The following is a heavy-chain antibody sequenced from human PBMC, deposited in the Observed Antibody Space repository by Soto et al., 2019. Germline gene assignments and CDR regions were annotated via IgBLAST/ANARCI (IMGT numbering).Heavy chain of an antibody. CDR1: GFTFSSYG. Sequence: PGGSLRLSCAASGFTFSSYGMHWVRQAPGKGLEWVAVIWYDGSNKYYADSVKGRFTISRDNSKNTLYLQMNSLRAEDTAVYYCAREMDIVVVPAAIGSYYYYYGMDVWGQGTTVTVSS. CDR3: AREMDIVVVPAAIGSYYYYYGMDV. J-gene: IGHJ6*02. D-gene: IGHD2-2*03. CDR2: IWYDGSNK. V-gene: IGHV3-33*01.